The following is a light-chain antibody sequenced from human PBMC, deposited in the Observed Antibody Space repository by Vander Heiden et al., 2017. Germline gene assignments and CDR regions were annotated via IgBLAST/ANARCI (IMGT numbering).Light chain of an antibody. CDR2: DAS. V-gene: IGLV3-21*02. Sequence: SYVLTQPPSVSVAPGQTASITCGGNNMGSKSVLCYQQKPGQAPVLVVYDASDRPSGIPERFSGSNSGNTATLTISRVEAGEEADYYCQVWENSSDNFYVFGTGTKVTVL. CDR3: QVWENSSDNFYV. CDR1: NMGSKS. J-gene: IGLJ1*01.